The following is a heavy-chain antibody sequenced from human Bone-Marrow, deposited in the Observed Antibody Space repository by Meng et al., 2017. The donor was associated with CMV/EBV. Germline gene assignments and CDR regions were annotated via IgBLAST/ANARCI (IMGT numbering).Heavy chain of an antibody. CDR2: INLNGGGT. D-gene: IGHD6-19*01. CDR3: ATILGYSSGWDY. J-gene: IGHJ4*02. CDR1: GYTFTSYG. Sequence: ASVKVSCKASGYTFTSYGISWVRQAPGQGLEWMGWINLNGGGTNYAQKFQDRVTMTRDTSISTAYMELSRLRSDDTAVYYCATILGYSSGWDYWGQGTLVTVSS. V-gene: IGHV1-2*02.